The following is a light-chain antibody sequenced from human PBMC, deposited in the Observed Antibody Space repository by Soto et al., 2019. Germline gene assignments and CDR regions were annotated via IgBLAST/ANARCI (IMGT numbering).Light chain of an antibody. V-gene: IGKV1-5*03. CDR3: QQYNSYSWT. CDR1: QGIRND. J-gene: IGKJ1*01. Sequence: DIQMTQSPSSLSASVGDRVTITCRASQGIRNDLGLYQQKPGKAPKLLIYKASTLKSGVPSRFSGSGSGTEFTLTISSLQPDDFATYYCQQYNSYSWTFGQGTKVDIK. CDR2: KAS.